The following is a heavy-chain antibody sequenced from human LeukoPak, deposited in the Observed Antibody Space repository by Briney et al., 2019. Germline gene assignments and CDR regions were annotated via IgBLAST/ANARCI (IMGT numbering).Heavy chain of an antibody. V-gene: IGHV4-4*07. D-gene: IGHD6-19*01. Sequence: SETLSLTCTVSGGSISSYNWNWIRQPPGKGLEWIGRIYTSGSTNYNPSLKSRVTILVDTSKNQFSLKLSSVTAADTAVYYCARHTPRPVAGGGWFDPWGQGTLVTVSS. CDR1: GGSISSYN. CDR3: ARHTPRPVAGGGWFDP. CDR2: IYTSGST. J-gene: IGHJ5*02.